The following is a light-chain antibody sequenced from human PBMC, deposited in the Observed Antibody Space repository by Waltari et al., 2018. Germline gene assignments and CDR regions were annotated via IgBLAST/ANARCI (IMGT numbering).Light chain of an antibody. CDR2: EVR. CDR3: SSYAGSNNVV. Sequence: QSALTQPPSASGSPGQSVTIPCTGTSSDVGPCNYVSWYQQHPGKVPKLMIYEVRKWPSGVPDRFSGSKSGNTASLTVSGLQAEDEADYYCSSYAGSNNVVFGGGTKLTVL. J-gene: IGLJ2*01. CDR1: SSDVGPCNY. V-gene: IGLV2-8*01.